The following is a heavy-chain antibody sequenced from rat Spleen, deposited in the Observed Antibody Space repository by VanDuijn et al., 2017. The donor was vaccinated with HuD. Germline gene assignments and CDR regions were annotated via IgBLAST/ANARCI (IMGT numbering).Heavy chain of an antibody. D-gene: IGHD1-2*01. V-gene: IGHV5S23*01. CDR3: ARPYYYRTYWYFDF. CDR2: ITTGGGNT. Sequence: EVQLVESGGGXXQPXXSLKLSXXXSGXXXSXXDMAWVRQAPTKGLEWVASITTGGGNTYYRDSVKGRFTISRDNAKSTLYLQMDSLRSEDTATYYCARPYYYRTYWYFDFWGPGTMVTVSS. J-gene: IGHJ1*01. CDR1: GXXXSXXD.